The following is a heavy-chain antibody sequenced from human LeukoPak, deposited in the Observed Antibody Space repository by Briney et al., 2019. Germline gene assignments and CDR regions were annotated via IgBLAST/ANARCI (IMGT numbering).Heavy chain of an antibody. J-gene: IGHJ4*02. CDR3: ARDHSNWNYAPDF. D-gene: IGHD1-7*01. V-gene: IGHV1-46*01. CDR1: GYTFTNYY. Sequence: ASVKVSCKASGYTFTNYYMHWVRQAPGQGLEWMGIINPSGGSTSYAQKFQGRVTMTRDTSTSTVYMELSSLRSDDTAVYYCARDHSNWNYAPDFRGQGTLVIVSS. CDR2: INPSGGST.